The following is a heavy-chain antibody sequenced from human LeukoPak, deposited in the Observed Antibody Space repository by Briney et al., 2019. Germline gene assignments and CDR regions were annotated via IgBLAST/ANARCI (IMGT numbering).Heavy chain of an antibody. CDR1: GYTFTGYY. Sequence: ASVKVFCKASGYTFTGYYMHWVRQAPGQGLEWMGWINPNSGGTNYAQKFQGRVTMTRDTSISTAYMELSRLRSDDTAVYYCARVRITMINDAFDIWGQGTMVTVSS. CDR3: ARVRITMINDAFDI. V-gene: IGHV1-2*02. D-gene: IGHD3-22*01. J-gene: IGHJ3*02. CDR2: INPNSGGT.